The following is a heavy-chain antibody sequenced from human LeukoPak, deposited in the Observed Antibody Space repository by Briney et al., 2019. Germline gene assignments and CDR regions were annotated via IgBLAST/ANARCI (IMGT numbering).Heavy chain of an antibody. CDR1: GGSFSTYT. V-gene: IGHV1-2*02. CDR3: AKPIPGP. Sequence: ASVKVSCKASGGSFSTYTFAWVRQAPGQGLEWMGWINPNSGGTNYAQKFQGRVTMTRDTSISTAYMELSRLRSEDTAVYYCAKPIPGPWGQGTLVTVSS. J-gene: IGHJ5*02. CDR2: INPNSGGT.